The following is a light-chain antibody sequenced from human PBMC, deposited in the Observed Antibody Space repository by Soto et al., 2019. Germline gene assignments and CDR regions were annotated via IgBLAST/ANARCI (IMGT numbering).Light chain of an antibody. CDR3: QQSYSTPYT. CDR1: HSISSD. Sequence: DIQMTQSPSSLSASVGDRVTITCRASHSISSDLNWYQQKPGEAPKVLIYAASSLQSGVPSRFSGSGSGTDFTLTISSLQPEDFATYHCQQSYSTPYTFGQGTKLEIK. V-gene: IGKV1-39*01. CDR2: AAS. J-gene: IGKJ2*01.